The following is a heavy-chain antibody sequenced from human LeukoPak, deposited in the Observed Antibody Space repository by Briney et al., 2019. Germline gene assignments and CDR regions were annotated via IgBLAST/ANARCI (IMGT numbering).Heavy chain of an antibody. J-gene: IGHJ4*02. CDR2: IYNSGST. CDR1: GFTVGYNY. V-gene: IGHV3-53*01. Sequence: GGSLRLSCAASGFTVGYNYMTWVRQAPGKGLEWVAAIYNSGSTYYADSVKGRFTISRDTSKNTLYLQMNSLRAEDTAVYYCASWPGGWYGEDSWGQGTLVTVSS. CDR3: ASWPGGWYGEDS. D-gene: IGHD6-19*01.